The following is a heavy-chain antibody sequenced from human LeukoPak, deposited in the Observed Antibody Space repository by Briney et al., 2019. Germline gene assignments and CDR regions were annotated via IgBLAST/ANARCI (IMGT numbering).Heavy chain of an antibody. V-gene: IGHV5-51*01. D-gene: IGHD3-9*01. CDR1: GYSFTSYW. J-gene: IGHJ4*02. CDR3: ATHHRAVMDFDWFGN. Sequence: GESMKISSKGSGYSFTSYWIGWVRQMPGKGLEWMGIIYPGDSDTRYSPSFQGQVTISADKSISTAYLQWSSLKASDPAMYYCATHHRAVMDFDWFGNGGQGTLVTVSS. CDR2: IYPGDSDT.